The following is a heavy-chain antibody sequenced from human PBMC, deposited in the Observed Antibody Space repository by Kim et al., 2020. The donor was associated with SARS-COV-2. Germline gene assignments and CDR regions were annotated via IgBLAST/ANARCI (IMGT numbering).Heavy chain of an antibody. V-gene: IGHV3-7*01. CDR2: IKQDGSEN. Sequence: GGSLRLSCAASGFTFSSYWMSWVRQAPGKGLEWVANIKQDGSENYYVDSVKGRFTISRDNAKNSLYLQMNSLRAEDTAVYYCARESLKSATVSLDYWGQGTLVTVSS. CDR3: ARESLKSATVSLDY. D-gene: IGHD4-17*01. J-gene: IGHJ4*02. CDR1: GFTFSSYW.